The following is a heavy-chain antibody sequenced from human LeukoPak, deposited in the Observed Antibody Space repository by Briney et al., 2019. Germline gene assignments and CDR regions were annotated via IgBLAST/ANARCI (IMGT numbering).Heavy chain of an antibody. J-gene: IGHJ4*02. D-gene: IGHD6-13*01. CDR1: GFTFSDYY. CDR3: AKERDSSSWSDY. CDR2: ISSSGNTI. V-gene: IGHV3-11*04. Sequence: GGSLRLSCAASGFTFSDYYMSWIRQAPGKGLEWVSYISSSGNTIYYADSVKGRFTISRDNSKNTLYLQMNSLRADDTAVYYCAKERDSSSWSDYWGQGTLVTVSS.